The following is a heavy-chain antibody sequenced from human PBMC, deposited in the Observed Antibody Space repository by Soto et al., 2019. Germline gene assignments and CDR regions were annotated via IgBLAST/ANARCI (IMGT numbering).Heavy chain of an antibody. Sequence: GGSLRLSCAASGFTFSSYWMSWVRQAPGKGLEWVANIKQDGSEKYYVDSVKGRFTISRDNAKNSLYLQMNSLRAEDTAVYYCARDGSGYYTVDAFDIWGQGTMVTVSS. CDR2: IKQDGSEK. V-gene: IGHV3-7*01. CDR3: ARDGSGYYTVDAFDI. CDR1: GFTFSSYW. J-gene: IGHJ3*02. D-gene: IGHD3-3*01.